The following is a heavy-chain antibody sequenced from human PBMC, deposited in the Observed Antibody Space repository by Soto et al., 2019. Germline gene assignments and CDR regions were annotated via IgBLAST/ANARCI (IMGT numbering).Heavy chain of an antibody. D-gene: IGHD2-15*01. CDR1: GGSISSYD. Sequence: PSETLSLTCTVSGGSISSYDCSWSWTTPGQGLERNGYIYYSGSTYYNPSLKSRVTISVDTSKNQFSLKLSSVTAADTAVYYCASGLVYCSGGSCYEEGYNWFDPWGQGTLVTVSS. CDR3: ASGLVYCSGGSCYEEGYNWFDP. CDR2: IYYSGST. J-gene: IGHJ5*02. V-gene: IGHV4-59*08.